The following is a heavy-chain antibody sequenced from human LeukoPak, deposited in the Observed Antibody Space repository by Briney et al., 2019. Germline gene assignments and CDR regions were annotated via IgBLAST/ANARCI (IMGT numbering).Heavy chain of an antibody. D-gene: IGHD3-10*01. CDR3: ARGGFRGVIVYFDY. CDR1: GGSISSNSYY. J-gene: IGHJ4*02. CDR2: MHYSGST. Sequence: PSETLSLTCTVSGGSISSNSYYWGWIRQPPGKGLEWIGRMHYSGSTYYNPSLKSRVPISVDSAKDQFSLKLGSVTAADTAVYYCARGGFRGVIVYFDYWGQGTLVTVSS. V-gene: IGHV4-39*01.